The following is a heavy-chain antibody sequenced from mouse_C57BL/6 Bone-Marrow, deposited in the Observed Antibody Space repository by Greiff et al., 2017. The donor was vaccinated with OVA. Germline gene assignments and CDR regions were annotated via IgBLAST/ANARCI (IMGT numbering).Heavy chain of an antibody. CDR2: INPYNGGT. J-gene: IGHJ4*01. V-gene: IGHV1-19*01. D-gene: IGHD2-3*01. Sequence: VQLQQSGPVLVKPGASVKMSCKASGYTFTDYYMNWVKQSHGKSLEWIGGINPYNGGTSYNQKFKGKATLTADKSSSTAYMELNSLTSEDSAVYCCARCDGYYNFPYYEAMDYWGQGTSVTVSS. CDR1: GYTFTDYY. CDR3: ARCDGYYNFPYYEAMDY.